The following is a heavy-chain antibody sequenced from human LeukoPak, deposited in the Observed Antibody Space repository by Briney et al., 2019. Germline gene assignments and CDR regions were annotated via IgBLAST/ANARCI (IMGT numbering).Heavy chain of an antibody. CDR2: ISGTAGAT. D-gene: IGHD5-18*01. CDR3: TKGGLDTALLTSWYFDL. Sequence: PGGSLRLSCTASGFKFDAYAMHWVRQAPGKGLEWVSGISGTAGATYYADSVKGRFTISRDNPGKTLYLQMSSLRADDTALYYCTKGGLDTALLTSWYFDLWGRGTLVTVSS. CDR1: GFKFDAYA. J-gene: IGHJ2*01. V-gene: IGHV3-23*01.